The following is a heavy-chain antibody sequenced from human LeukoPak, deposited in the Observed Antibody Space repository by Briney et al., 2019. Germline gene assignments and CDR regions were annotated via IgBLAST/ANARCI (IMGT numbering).Heavy chain of an antibody. Sequence: GGSLRLSCAASGFTFSSYAMSWVRQAPGKGLEWVSAISGSGGRTYYVDSVKGRVTISRDTSKNPLYLQMNSLRAEDTAVYYCAKVLIVGATASFDYWGQGTLVTVSS. CDR1: GFTFSSYA. CDR2: ISGSGGRT. D-gene: IGHD1-26*01. J-gene: IGHJ4*02. CDR3: AKVLIVGATASFDY. V-gene: IGHV3-23*01.